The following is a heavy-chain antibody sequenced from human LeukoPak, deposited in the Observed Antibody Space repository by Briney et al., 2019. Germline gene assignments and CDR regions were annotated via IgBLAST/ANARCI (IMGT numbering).Heavy chain of an antibody. Sequence: GGSLRLSCAASGFTFSSYWMSWVRQAPGKGLEWVANIKQDGSEKYYVDSVKGRFTISRGNAKNSLYLQMNSLRAEDTAVYYCARDLRGDAFDIWGQGTMVTVSS. CDR1: GFTFSSYW. V-gene: IGHV3-7*01. CDR3: ARDLRGDAFDI. CDR2: IKQDGSEK. J-gene: IGHJ3*02.